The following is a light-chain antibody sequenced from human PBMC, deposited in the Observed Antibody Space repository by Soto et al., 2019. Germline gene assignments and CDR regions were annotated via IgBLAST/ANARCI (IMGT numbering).Light chain of an antibody. Sequence: DIVMTQSPDSLAVSLGERATINCKSSQSILSSSNNKNYLGWYQKKPGQPPKLLIYWASTRESGVPDRLSCSGSGTDFTLTISSLQAEDVAVYYCQQYYGTPITFGGGTKVEIK. CDR1: QSILSSSNNKNY. CDR2: WAS. V-gene: IGKV4-1*01. J-gene: IGKJ4*01. CDR3: QQYYGTPIT.